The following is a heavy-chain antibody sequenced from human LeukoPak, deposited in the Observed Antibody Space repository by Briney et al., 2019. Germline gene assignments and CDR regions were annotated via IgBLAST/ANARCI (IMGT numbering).Heavy chain of an antibody. J-gene: IGHJ4*02. CDR1: GFTFSSYE. V-gene: IGHV3-48*03. CDR3: ARPASPTVVSLLAY. CDR2: ISSSGSTI. Sequence: HPGGSLRLSCAASGFTFSSYEMNWVRQAPGKGLEWVSYISSSGSTIYYADSVKGRFTISRDNAKNSLYLQMNSLRAEDAAVYYCARPASPTVVSLLAYWGQGTLVTVSS. D-gene: IGHD4-23*01.